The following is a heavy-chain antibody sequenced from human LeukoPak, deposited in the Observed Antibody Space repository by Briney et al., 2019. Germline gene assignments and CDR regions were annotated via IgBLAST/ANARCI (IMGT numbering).Heavy chain of an antibody. J-gene: IGHJ1*01. CDR1: GYSFSDYW. V-gene: IGHV5-51*01. Sequence: GESLKISCTGSGYSFSDYWTGSVCQMPGKGLELMGIIYPGDSAPTYRPSFQGQVTISAANSIRTAYLQWSSLKASDTAMDYCARLHGDYAYFQGWGQGTLVTVSS. D-gene: IGHD4-17*01. CDR2: IYPGDSAP. CDR3: ARLHGDYAYFQG.